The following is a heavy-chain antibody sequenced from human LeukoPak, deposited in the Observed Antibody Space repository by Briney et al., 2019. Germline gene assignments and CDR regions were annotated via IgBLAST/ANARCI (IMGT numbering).Heavy chain of an antibody. CDR2: ISGSGGST. CDR1: GFTFSSYG. V-gene: IGHV3-23*01. CDR3: AREGSLGRNLPFDS. Sequence: GGTLRLSCAASGFTFSSYGMSWVRQAPGKGLEWVSAISGSGGSTYYADSVKGRFTISRDNSKNTLYLQMNSLRVEDTALYYCAREGSLGRNLPFDSWGQGTLVTVSS. J-gene: IGHJ4*02. D-gene: IGHD3-10*01.